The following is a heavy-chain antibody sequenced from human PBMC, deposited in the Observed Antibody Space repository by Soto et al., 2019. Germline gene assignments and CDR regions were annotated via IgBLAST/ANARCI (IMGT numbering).Heavy chain of an antibody. Sequence: GGSLRLSCAASGFTFSSYWMSWVRQAPGKGLEWVANIKQDGSEKYYVDSVKGRFTISRDNAKNSLYLQMNSLRAEDTAVYYCAKDGCSSTSCLAHDAFDIWGQGTMVTVSS. D-gene: IGHD2-2*01. CDR2: IKQDGSEK. V-gene: IGHV3-7*03. CDR1: GFTFSSYW. CDR3: AKDGCSSTSCLAHDAFDI. J-gene: IGHJ3*02.